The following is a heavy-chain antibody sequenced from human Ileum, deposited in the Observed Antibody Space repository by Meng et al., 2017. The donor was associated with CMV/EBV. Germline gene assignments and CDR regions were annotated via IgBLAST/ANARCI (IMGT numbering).Heavy chain of an antibody. CDR3: ARLNYYDSREFDY. CDR2: IYTGGSP. D-gene: IGHD3-22*01. V-gene: IGHV4-4*07. J-gene: IGHJ4*02. CDR1: GGSIRNYY. Sequence: QGQLPESGPGLVKPSETLSLTCTVSGGSIRNYYWSWIRQPAGKGLEWIGRIYTGGSPNYNPSLYSRVTMSLDTSKNQFSLKLNSVTAADTAVYYCARLNYYDSREFDYWGQGTLVTVSS.